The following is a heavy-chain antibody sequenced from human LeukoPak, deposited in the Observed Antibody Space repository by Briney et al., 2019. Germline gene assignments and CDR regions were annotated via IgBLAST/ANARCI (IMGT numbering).Heavy chain of an antibody. D-gene: IGHD3-16*01. CDR2: VSGGGTVT. CDR1: GLTFRSYA. J-gene: IGHJ6*02. V-gene: IGHV3-23*01. CDR3: ARGGSGSAYYYTMDV. Sequence: GGSLRLSCAASGLTFRSYAMSSVRQAPGKGLEWVSVVSGGGTVTFYADSVRGRFTISRDNSKNTLYLQMNSLRVEDTAIYYCARGGSGSAYYYTMDVWGQGTTVTVS.